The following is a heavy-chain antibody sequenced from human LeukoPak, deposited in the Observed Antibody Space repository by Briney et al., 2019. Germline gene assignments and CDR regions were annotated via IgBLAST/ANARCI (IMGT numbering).Heavy chain of an antibody. CDR3: AKARAVRGDYVASWFDP. CDR1: GFTFSSYA. Sequence: GGSLRLSCAASGFTFSSYAMSWVRQAPGKGLEWVSAISGSGGSTYYADSVKGRFTISRDNSKNTLYLQMNSLRAEDTAVYYCAKARAVRGDYVASWFDPWGQGTLVTVSS. CDR2: ISGSGGST. D-gene: IGHD4-17*01. J-gene: IGHJ5*02. V-gene: IGHV3-23*01.